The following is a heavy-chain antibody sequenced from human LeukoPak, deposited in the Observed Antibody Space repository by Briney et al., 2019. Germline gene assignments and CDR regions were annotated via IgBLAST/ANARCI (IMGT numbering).Heavy chain of an antibody. D-gene: IGHD3-3*01. J-gene: IGHJ5*02. Sequence: GGSLRLSCAASGFTFNSYDMHWVRQAPGKGLEWVAVISYDGGKQYYADSVKGRFTISRDNSKSTLYLQMNGLRAEDTAVYYCARAAGKENGYDFWFEHWGQGTLVTVSS. V-gene: IGHV3-30*04. CDR3: ARAAGKENGYDFWFEH. CDR1: GFTFNSYD. CDR2: ISYDGGKQ.